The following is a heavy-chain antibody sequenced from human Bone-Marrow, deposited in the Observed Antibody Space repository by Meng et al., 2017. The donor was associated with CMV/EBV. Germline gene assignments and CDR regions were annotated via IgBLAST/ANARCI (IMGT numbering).Heavy chain of an antibody. J-gene: IGHJ6*02. V-gene: IGHV3-7*01. CDR2: IKQDGSEK. D-gene: IGHD3-3*01. CDR3: AKVAYELDYYYGMDV. Sequence: GESLKISCAASGFTFSSHWMSWVRQAPGKGLEWVACIKQDGSEKYYVDSVKGRFTISRDNSKNTLYLQMNSLRAEDTAVYYCAKVAYELDYYYGMDVWGQGTTVTVSS. CDR1: GFTFSSHW.